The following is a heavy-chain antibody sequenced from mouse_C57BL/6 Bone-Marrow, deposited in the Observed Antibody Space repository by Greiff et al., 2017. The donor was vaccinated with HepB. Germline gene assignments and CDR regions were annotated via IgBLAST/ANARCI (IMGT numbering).Heavy chain of an antibody. V-gene: IGHV2-9-1*01. CDR1: GFSLTSYA. Sequence: VQRVESGPGLVAPSQSLSITCTVSGFSLTSYAISWVRQPPGKGLEWLGVIWSGGGTNYNSALKSRLSISKDNSKSQVFLKMNSLQTDDTARYYCARIYYGNYGFAYWGQGTLVTVSA. CDR3: ARIYYGNYGFAY. D-gene: IGHD2-1*01. J-gene: IGHJ3*01. CDR2: IWSGGGT.